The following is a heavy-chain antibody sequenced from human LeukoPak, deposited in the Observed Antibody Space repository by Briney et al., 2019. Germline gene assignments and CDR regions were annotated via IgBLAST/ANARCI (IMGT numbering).Heavy chain of an antibody. J-gene: IGHJ5*02. Sequence: PSETLSLTCTVSGGPISGDYWSWIRQPPGQGLEWVAYIYYTGASNYTPSLKSRVTMSVDTSKNQFSLRLSSVTAADTAVYYCVRRGGRFDTWGQGTLVTVSS. CDR1: GGPISGDY. CDR2: IYYTGAS. CDR3: VRRGGRFDT. V-gene: IGHV4-59*01.